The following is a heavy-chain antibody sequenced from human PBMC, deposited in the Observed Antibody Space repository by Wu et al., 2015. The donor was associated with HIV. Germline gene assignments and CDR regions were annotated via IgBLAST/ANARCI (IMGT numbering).Heavy chain of an antibody. J-gene: IGHJ6*03. CDR2: INPNSGGT. CDR1: GYTFTGYY. D-gene: IGHD6-6*01. V-gene: IGHV1-2*02. Sequence: QVQLVQSGAEVKKPGASVKVSCKASGYTFTGYYMHWVRQAPGQGLEWMGWINPNSGGTNYAQKFQGRVTMTRDTSISTAYMELSRLRSDDTAVYYCARARSIAAPLPDYYYYYMDVWGKGTTVTVSS. CDR3: ARARSIAAPLPDYYYYYMDV.